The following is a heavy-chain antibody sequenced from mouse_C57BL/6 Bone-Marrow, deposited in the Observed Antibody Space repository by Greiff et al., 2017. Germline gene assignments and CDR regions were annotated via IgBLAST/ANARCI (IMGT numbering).Heavy chain of an antibody. CDR3: ASPITTVVDWYFDV. CDR2: IDPSDSYT. J-gene: IGHJ1*03. Sequence: QVQLQQPGTELVKPGASVKLSCKASGYTFTSYWMHWVKQRPGQGLEWIGEIDPSDSYTNYNQKFKGKSTLTVDKSSSTAYMQLSSLTSEDSAVYYCASPITTVVDWYFDVWGTGTTVTVSS. V-gene: IGHV1-69*01. D-gene: IGHD1-1*01. CDR1: GYTFTSYW.